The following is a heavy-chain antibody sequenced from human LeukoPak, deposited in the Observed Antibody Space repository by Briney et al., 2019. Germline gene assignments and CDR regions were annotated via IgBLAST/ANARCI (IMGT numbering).Heavy chain of an antibody. D-gene: IGHD3-10*01. CDR1: GGSISSYY. CDR2: IYYSGTT. V-gene: IGHV4-59*08. J-gene: IGHJ4*02. Sequence: PSEPLSLTCTVSGGSISSYYWSWIRQPPGKGLEWIGYIYYSGTTNYNPSLKSRVTILVDTSKNQFSLNLSSVTAADTAVYYCASGGFGELYWGQGILVTVSS. CDR3: ASGGFGELY.